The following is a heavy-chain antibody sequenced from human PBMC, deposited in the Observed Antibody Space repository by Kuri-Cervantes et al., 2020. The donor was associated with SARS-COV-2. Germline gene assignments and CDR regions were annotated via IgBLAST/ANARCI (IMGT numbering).Heavy chain of an antibody. V-gene: IGHV4-34*01. Sequence: GSLRLSWAVYGGSFSGYYWSWIRQPPGKGLEWIGEINHSGSTNYNPSLKSRVTISVDTSKNQFSLKLSSVTAADTAVYYCARGAPARTFITMVRGVSAFDIWGQGTMVTVSS. CDR3: ARGAPARTFITMVRGVSAFDI. CDR1: GGSFSGYY. CDR2: INHSGST. D-gene: IGHD3-10*01. J-gene: IGHJ3*02.